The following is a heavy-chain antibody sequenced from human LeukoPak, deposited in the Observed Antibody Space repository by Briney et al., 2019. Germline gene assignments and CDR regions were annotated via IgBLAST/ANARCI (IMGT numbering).Heavy chain of an antibody. D-gene: IGHD6-19*01. V-gene: IGHV3-64*01. CDR2: INNDEDSK. CDR1: GFTFSTYA. CDR3: ARRRGSSGWLIDY. J-gene: IGHJ4*02. Sequence: PGGSLRLSCAASGFTFSTYAMHWVRQAPGKGLEYVSAINNDEDSKYYANSVKGRFTISRDNSTNMLYLQMDSLRDEDMAVYYCARRRGSSGWLIDYWGQGTLVTVSS.